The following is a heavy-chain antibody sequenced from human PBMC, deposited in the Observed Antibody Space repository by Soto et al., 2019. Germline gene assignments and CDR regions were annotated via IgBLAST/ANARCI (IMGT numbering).Heavy chain of an antibody. D-gene: IGHD7-27*01. Sequence: PGGSLRLSCAASGFTFSSNAMTWVRQAPEKGLEWVSSITGSGGITKYADSVKGRFTISRDNSKNMLYLQMDSLRAEDTAIYYSAQDGDHSRPPDSFDYWGQGTVVTVSS. CDR3: AQDGDHSRPPDSFDY. J-gene: IGHJ4*02. V-gene: IGHV3-23*01. CDR2: ITGSGGIT. CDR1: GFTFSSNA.